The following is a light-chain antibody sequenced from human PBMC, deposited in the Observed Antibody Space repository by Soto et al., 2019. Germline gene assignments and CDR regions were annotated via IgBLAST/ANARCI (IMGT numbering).Light chain of an antibody. CDR1: QSVGRN. CDR3: QEYSKWPLLT. V-gene: IGKV3-15*01. J-gene: IGKJ3*01. CDR2: AAS. Sequence: EIVVTQSPGILSVSPGDRATLSCRASQSVGRNLAWYQQKPRQAPTLLIYAASTRATGLPARFSRSGSGTDFTLTISSLQSEDFAGYYCQEYSKWPLLTFRPGTRVDIK.